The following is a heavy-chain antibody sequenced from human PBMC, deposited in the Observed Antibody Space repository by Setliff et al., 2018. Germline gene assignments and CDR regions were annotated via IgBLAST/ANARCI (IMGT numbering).Heavy chain of an antibody. CDR2: ISHSGNT. Sequence: PSETLSLTCAVYGESFSGYFWSWIRQIPEKGLEWIGEISHSGNTNYNPSFKSRVTISIDTSKNQFSLKVNSVTAADTAVYFCARVLVLGYNWFDPWGQGTLVTVSS. D-gene: IGHD3-10*01. CDR3: ARVLVLGYNWFDP. CDR1: GESFSGYF. J-gene: IGHJ5*02. V-gene: IGHV4-34*01.